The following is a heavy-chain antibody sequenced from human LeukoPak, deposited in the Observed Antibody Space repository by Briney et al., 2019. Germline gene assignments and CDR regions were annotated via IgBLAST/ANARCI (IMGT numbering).Heavy chain of an antibody. J-gene: IGHJ4*02. CDR3: ARDTYYYGSGSYDY. CDR2: ISAYNGNT. Sequence: GASVKVSCKASGYTFTSYGISWARQAPGQGLEWMGWISAYNGNTNYAQKLQGRVTMTTDTSTSTAYMELRSLRSDDTAVYYCARDTYYYGSGSYDYWGQGTLVTVSS. D-gene: IGHD3-10*01. CDR1: GYTFTSYG. V-gene: IGHV1-18*04.